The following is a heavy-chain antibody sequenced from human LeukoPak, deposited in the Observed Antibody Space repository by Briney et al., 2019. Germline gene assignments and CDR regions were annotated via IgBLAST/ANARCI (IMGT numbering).Heavy chain of an antibody. V-gene: IGHV3-30*14. CDR1: GFTFSSYA. CDR3: ARAPGIAAAGTLDY. CDR2: ISYDGSNK. J-gene: IGHJ4*02. Sequence: PGGSLRLSCAASGFTFSSYAMHWVRQAPGKGLEWVAVISYDGSNKYYADSVKGRFTISRDNSKNTLYLQMNSLRAEDTAVYYCARAPGIAAAGTLDYWGQGTLVTVSS. D-gene: IGHD6-13*01.